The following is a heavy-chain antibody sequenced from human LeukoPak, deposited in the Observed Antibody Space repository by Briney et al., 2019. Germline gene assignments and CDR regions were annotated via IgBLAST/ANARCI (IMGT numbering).Heavy chain of an antibody. D-gene: IGHD7-27*01. CDR1: GFSFSSYW. CDR2: INSDGSST. Sequence: GGSLRLSCAASGFSFSSYWMHWVRQAPGKGLVWVSRINSDGSSTNYADSVKGRFTISRDNAKNTVYLQMNSLRAEDTAVYYCATIMGELGPFDYWGQGTLVTVSS. V-gene: IGHV3-74*01. CDR3: ATIMGELGPFDY. J-gene: IGHJ4*02.